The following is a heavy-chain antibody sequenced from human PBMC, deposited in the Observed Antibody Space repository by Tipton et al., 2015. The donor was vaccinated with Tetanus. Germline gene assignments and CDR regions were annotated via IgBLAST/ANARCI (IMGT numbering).Heavy chain of an antibody. CDR2: ISYEGGFE. CDR3: AKDGLWLSPSYYFDL. V-gene: IGHV3-30*18. CDR1: GFAFNNYA. D-gene: IGHD5-18*01. Sequence: SLRLSCAASGFAFNNYAVHWVRQAPGKGLEWVAAISYEGGFEYSADSVKGRFTISRDNSKKTVYLQLNSLRPEDTAVYYCAKDGLWLSPSYYFDLWGQGALVTVSS. J-gene: IGHJ4*02.